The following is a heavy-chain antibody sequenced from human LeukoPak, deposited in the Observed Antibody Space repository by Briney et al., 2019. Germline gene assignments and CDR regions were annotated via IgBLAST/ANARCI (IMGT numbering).Heavy chain of an antibody. D-gene: IGHD4-17*01. CDR2: ISGDGVSP. CDR1: GFTFNNYA. V-gene: IGHV3-23*01. CDR3: AKELTMYGDHVTYWYFDL. Sequence: GGSLRLSCAASGFTFNNYALTWVRQTPGKGLECVSAISGDGVSPYYADSVKGRFTNSRDNSKNTLYLQMNSLRAEDTAVYYCAKELTMYGDHVTYWYFDLWGRGTLVTVSS. J-gene: IGHJ2*01.